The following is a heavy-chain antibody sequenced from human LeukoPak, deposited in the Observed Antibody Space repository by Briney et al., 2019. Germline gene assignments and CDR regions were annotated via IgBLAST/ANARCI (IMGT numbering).Heavy chain of an antibody. Sequence: GGSLRLSCAASGFTFSSYSMHWVRQAPGKGLEYVSAISSNGDNTYYADFVKGRFTISRDNSKNTLILQMGSLRAEDMAVYYCARGGYYGSGNDFRFDPWGQGTLVTVSS. CDR1: GFTFSSYS. CDR2: ISSNGDNT. CDR3: ARGGYYGSGNDFRFDP. V-gene: IGHV3-64*02. D-gene: IGHD3-10*01. J-gene: IGHJ5*02.